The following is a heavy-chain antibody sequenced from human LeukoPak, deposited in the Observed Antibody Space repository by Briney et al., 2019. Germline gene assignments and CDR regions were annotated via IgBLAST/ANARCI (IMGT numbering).Heavy chain of an antibody. Sequence: PSETLCLTCAVYGGSFSGYYWSWIRQPPGKGLEWIGEINHSGSTNYNPSLKSRVTISVDTSKNQFSLKLSSVTAADTAVYYCVRPDDNSFDFWGQGTMVTVSS. J-gene: IGHJ3*01. CDR1: GGSFSGYY. CDR2: INHSGST. CDR3: VRPDDNSFDF. D-gene: IGHD3-9*01. V-gene: IGHV4-34*01.